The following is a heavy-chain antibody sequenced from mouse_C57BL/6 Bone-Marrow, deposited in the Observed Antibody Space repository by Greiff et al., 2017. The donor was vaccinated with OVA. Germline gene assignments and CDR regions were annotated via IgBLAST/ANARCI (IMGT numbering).Heavy chain of an antibody. CDR1: GFNIKDDY. Sequence: VQLQQSGAELVRPGASVKLSCTASGFNIKDDYMHWVKQRPEQGLEWIGWIDPENGDTEYASKFQGKATITADTSSNTAYLQLSSLTSEDTAVYNCTTYAYYNNRYYAMDYWGQGTSVTVSS. CDR3: TTYAYYNNRYYAMDY. J-gene: IGHJ4*01. CDR2: IDPENGDT. V-gene: IGHV14-4*01. D-gene: IGHD2-5*01.